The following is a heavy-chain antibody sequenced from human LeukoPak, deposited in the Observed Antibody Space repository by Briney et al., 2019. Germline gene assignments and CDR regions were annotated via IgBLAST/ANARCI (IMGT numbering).Heavy chain of an antibody. Sequence: ASVKVSCEASGCTFTSYGISWVRQAPGQGLEWTGWISAYNGNTNYAQKLQGRVTMTTDTSTSTAYMELRSLRSDDTAVYYCARDYCNSTSCYMYNWFDPWGHGTLVTVSS. CDR2: ISAYNGNT. CDR3: ARDYCNSTSCYMYNWFDP. J-gene: IGHJ5*02. V-gene: IGHV1-18*01. CDR1: GCTFTSYG. D-gene: IGHD2-2*02.